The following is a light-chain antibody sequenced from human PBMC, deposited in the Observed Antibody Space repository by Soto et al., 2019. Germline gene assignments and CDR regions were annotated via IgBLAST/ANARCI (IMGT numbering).Light chain of an antibody. Sequence: DIQMTQCPSTLSASVGDTVTITCRASQTISGWLAWYQQRPGKAPNLLIFDASTLESGVPSRFSGSGSGTEFTLTISGLLPEDFAAYHCQQLYTLPFTFGQGTRLEIK. J-gene: IGKJ5*01. CDR1: QTISGW. CDR2: DAS. V-gene: IGKV1-5*01. CDR3: QQLYTLPFT.